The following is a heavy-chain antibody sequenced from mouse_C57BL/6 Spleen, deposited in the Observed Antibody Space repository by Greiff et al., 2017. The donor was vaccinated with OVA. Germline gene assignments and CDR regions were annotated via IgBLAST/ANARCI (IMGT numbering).Heavy chain of an antibody. V-gene: IGHV5-9-1*02. CDR2: ISSGGDYI. Sequence: EVKVVESGEGLVKPGGSLKLSCAASGFTFSSYAMSWVRQTPEKRLEWVAYISSGGDYIYYADTVKGRFTISRDNARNTLYLQMSSLKSEDTAMYYCTRGGYDDHAMDYWGQGTSVTVSS. D-gene: IGHD2-2*01. J-gene: IGHJ4*01. CDR3: TRGGYDDHAMDY. CDR1: GFTFSSYA.